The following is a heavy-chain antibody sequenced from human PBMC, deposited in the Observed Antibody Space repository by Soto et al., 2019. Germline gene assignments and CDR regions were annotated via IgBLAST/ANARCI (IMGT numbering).Heavy chain of an antibody. J-gene: IGHJ4*02. CDR3: AREDILGVRSFDY. V-gene: IGHV3-48*02. CDR1: GFTFSSYS. D-gene: IGHD3-9*01. CDR2: ISSGSKTI. Sequence: GGSLRLSCAASGFTFSSYSMNWVRQAPGKGLEWVSYISSGSKTIYYAESVKGRFTVSRDNARNSQYLQMNSLRDEDTAVYYCAREDILGVRSFDYWGQGTVVTVSS.